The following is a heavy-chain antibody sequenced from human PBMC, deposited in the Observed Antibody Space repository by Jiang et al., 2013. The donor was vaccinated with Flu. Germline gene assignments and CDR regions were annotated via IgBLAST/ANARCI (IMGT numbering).Heavy chain of an antibody. V-gene: IGHV3-23*01. CDR2: LSANEDVR. CDR3: ARDPNRPYSSGWPYYYGMDV. CDR1: GFTFSNYA. J-gene: IGHJ6*02. Sequence: QLLESGGGLVQPGGSLRLSCAASGFTFSNYAMSWVRQAPGKGLEWVSTLSANEDVRYSADSVKGRFTFSRDNSKNTLYLQMNSLRAEDTAVYYCARDPNRPYSSGWPYYYGMDVWGQGTTVTVSS. D-gene: IGHD6-19*01.